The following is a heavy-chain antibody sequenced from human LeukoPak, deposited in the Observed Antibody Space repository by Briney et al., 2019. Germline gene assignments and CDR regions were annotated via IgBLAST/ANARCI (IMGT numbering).Heavy chain of an antibody. CDR2: ISGSGGST. Sequence: GGSLRLSCAASGFTFSSYAMSWVRQAPGKGLEWVSAISGSGGSTYYADSVKGRFTISRDNSKNMLYLQMNSLRAEDTAVYYCAKVSYGSGSYYNAGIDYWGQGTLVTASS. D-gene: IGHD3-10*01. J-gene: IGHJ4*02. V-gene: IGHV3-23*01. CDR1: GFTFSSYA. CDR3: AKVSYGSGSYYNAGIDY.